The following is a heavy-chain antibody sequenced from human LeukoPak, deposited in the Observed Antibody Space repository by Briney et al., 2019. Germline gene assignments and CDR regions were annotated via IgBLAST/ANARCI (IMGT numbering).Heavy chain of an antibody. Sequence: GGSLRLSCAASGFTFSSYAMHWVRQAPGKGLEWVAVISYDGSNKYYADSVKGRFTISRDNSKNTRYLQMNSLRAEDTAVYYCARPYTSGYSSGWYYFDYWGQGTLVTVSS. CDR1: GFTFSSYA. D-gene: IGHD6-19*01. J-gene: IGHJ4*02. V-gene: IGHV3-30-3*01. CDR2: ISYDGSNK. CDR3: ARPYTSGYSSGWYYFDY.